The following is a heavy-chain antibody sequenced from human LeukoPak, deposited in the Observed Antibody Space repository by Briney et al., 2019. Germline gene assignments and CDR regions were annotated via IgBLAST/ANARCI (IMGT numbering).Heavy chain of an antibody. J-gene: IGHJ4*02. V-gene: IGHV1-2*02. CDR1: GYTFTGYY. Sequence: ASVTVSCKASGYTFTGYYMHWVRQAPGQGGEGMGWINPNSGGTNYAQKFQGRVTMTRDTSISTAYMELSRLRSDDTAVYYCARVAGTLFNYHFDYWGQRTLVTVSS. CDR3: ARVAGTLFNYHFDY. D-gene: IGHD4-11*01. CDR2: INPNSGGT.